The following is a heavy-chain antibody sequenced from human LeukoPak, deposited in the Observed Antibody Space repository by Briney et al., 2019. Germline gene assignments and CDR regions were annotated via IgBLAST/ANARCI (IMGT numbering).Heavy chain of an antibody. CDR1: GFTFSTYW. V-gene: IGHV3-7*01. CDR2: IKQDGSEK. CDR3: ASAADGYKE. J-gene: IGHJ4*02. D-gene: IGHD5-24*01. Sequence: GGPLRLSCAASGFTFSTYWMSWVRQAPGKGLEWVANIKQDGSEKYYVDSVKGRFTISRDNAKNSLYLQMNSLRAEDTAVYYCASAADGYKEWGQGTLVTVSS.